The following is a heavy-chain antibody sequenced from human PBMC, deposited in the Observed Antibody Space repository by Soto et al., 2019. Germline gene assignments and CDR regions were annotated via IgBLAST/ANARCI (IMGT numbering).Heavy chain of an antibody. CDR2: ISYDGSNK. V-gene: IGHV3-30*18. J-gene: IGHJ4*02. CDR3: EKPHWGYCSGGSCLALDY. CDR1: GFTFSSYG. Sequence: GGSLRLSCAASGFTFSSYGMHWVRQAPGKGLEWVAVISYDGSNKYYADSVKGRFTISRDNSKNTLYLQMNSLRAEDTAVYYCEKPHWGYCSGGSCLALDYWGQGTLVTVSS. D-gene: IGHD2-15*01.